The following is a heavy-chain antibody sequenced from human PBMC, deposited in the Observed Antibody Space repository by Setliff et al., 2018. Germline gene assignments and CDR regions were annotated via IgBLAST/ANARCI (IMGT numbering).Heavy chain of an antibody. CDR2: IYTSGST. CDR1: GGSISSGSDY. Sequence: SETLSLTCSVSGGSISSGSDYWTWIRQPAGKGLEWIGHIYTSGSTNYNPSLKSRVTISVDTSKNQFSLKLSSVTAADTAVYYCARGGVTAVWDLTDWGQGTLVTVSS. D-gene: IGHD2-21*02. J-gene: IGHJ4*02. V-gene: IGHV4-61*09. CDR3: ARGGVTAVWDLTD.